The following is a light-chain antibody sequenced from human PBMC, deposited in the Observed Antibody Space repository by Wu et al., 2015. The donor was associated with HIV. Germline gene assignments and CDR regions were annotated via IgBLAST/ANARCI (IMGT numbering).Light chain of an antibody. CDR2: DAS. CDR3: QQRSNWPLRYS. V-gene: IGKV3-11*01. J-gene: IGKJ2*03. CDR1: QSVSSY. Sequence: EIVMTQSPATLSVSPGERATLSCRASQSVSSYLAWYQQKPGQAPRLLIYDASSRATGIPARFSGSGSGTDFTLTISSLEPEDFAVYYCQQRSNWPLRYSFGQGTKLEI.